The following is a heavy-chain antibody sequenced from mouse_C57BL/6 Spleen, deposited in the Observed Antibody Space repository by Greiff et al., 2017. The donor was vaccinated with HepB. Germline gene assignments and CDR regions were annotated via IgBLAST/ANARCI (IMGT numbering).Heavy chain of an antibody. CDR1: GYTFTSYW. CDR2: IYPGSGST. Sequence: QVQLQQPGAELVKPGASVKMSCKASGYTFTSYWITWVKQRPGQGLEWIGDIYPGSGSTNYNEKFKSKATLTVDTSSSTAYMQRSSLTSEDSAVYYCARCYGSSGYAMDYWGQGTSVTVSS. J-gene: IGHJ4*01. D-gene: IGHD1-1*01. CDR3: ARCYGSSGYAMDY. V-gene: IGHV1-55*01.